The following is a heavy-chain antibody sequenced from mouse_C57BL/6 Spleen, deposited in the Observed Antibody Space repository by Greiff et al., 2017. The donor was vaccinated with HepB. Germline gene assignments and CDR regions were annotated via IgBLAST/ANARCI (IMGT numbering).Heavy chain of an antibody. CDR1: GYSITRGYY. V-gene: IGHV3-6*01. CDR2: ISYDGSN. D-gene: IGHD1-1*01. J-gene: IGHJ1*03. CDR3: ARDDGSSYDWYFDV. Sequence: DVKLQESGPGLVKPSQSLSLTCSVTGYSITRGYYWNWIRQFPGNKLEWMGYISYDGSNNYNPSLKNRISITRDTSKNQFFLKLNSVTTEDTATYYCARDDGSSYDWYFDVWGTGTTVTVSS.